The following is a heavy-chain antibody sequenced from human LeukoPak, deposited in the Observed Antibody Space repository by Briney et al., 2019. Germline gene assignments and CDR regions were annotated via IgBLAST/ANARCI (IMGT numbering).Heavy chain of an antibody. CDR3: AREGVYDGYAYFDY. Sequence: SETPSLTCAVYGGSFSGYYWSWIRQPPGKGLEWIGEINHSGSTNYNPSLKSRVTISVDTSKNQFSLKLSSVTAADTAVYYCAREGVYDGYAYFDYWGQGTLVTVSS. CDR2: INHSGST. D-gene: IGHD3-16*01. CDR1: GGSFSGYY. J-gene: IGHJ4*02. V-gene: IGHV4-34*01.